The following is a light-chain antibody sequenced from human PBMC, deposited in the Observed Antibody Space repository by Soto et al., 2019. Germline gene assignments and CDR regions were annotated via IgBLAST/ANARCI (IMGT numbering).Light chain of an antibody. CDR3: QQYNSALSRT. J-gene: IGKJ1*01. CDR1: QDIANY. V-gene: IGKV1-27*01. CDR2: AAS. Sequence: DIQMTQSPSSLSASVGDRVTITCRASQDIANYLAWYQQKPGKVPKLLIYAASTLHSGVPSRFSGSGFGTDFTLTISSLQPEDVATYYCQQYNSALSRTFGQGTKVEIK.